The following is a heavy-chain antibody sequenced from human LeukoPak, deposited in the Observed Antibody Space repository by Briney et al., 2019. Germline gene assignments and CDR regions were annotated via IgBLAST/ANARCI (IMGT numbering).Heavy chain of an antibody. CDR1: GDSFIGSY. CDR2: ISDSGST. D-gene: IGHD4-17*01. J-gene: IGHJ5*02. V-gene: IGHV4-59*01. CDR3: ARVFRGAVTSNWFDP. Sequence: SETLSLTCTVSGDSFIGSYWSWIRQPPGKGLEWIGYISDSGSTNYNPSLKSRVTLSVDSSNTEFSLRLNSVTAADTAVYYCARVFRGAVTSNWFDPWGQGTPVTVSS.